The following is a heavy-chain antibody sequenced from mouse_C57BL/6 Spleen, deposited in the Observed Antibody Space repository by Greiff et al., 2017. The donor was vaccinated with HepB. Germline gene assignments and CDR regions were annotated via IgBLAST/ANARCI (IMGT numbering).Heavy chain of an antibody. CDR3: ARHRTTVVARGDYAMDY. CDR2: ISSGGSYT. Sequence: EVKLMESGGDLVKPGGSLKLSCAASGFTFSSYGMSWVRQTPDKRLEWVATISSGGSYTYYPDSGKGRFTISRDNAKNTLYLQMSSLKSEDTAMYYCARHRTTVVARGDYAMDYWGQGTSVTVSS. V-gene: IGHV5-6*01. J-gene: IGHJ4*01. CDR1: GFTFSSYG. D-gene: IGHD1-1*01.